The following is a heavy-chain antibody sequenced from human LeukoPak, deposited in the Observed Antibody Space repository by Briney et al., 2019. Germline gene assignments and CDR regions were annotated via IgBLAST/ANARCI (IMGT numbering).Heavy chain of an antibody. CDR3: ARGPYTSGWYYYFDY. D-gene: IGHD6-19*01. CDR1: GYSISSGYY. CDR2: IYHIGST. Sequence: SETLSLTCAVSGYSISSGYYWGWIRQPPGKGLEWIGSIYHIGSTYYNPSRKSRLTISVDTSKNQFSLKLSSVTAADTAVYYCARGPYTSGWYYYFDYWGQGTLVTVSS. J-gene: IGHJ4*02. V-gene: IGHV4-38-2*01.